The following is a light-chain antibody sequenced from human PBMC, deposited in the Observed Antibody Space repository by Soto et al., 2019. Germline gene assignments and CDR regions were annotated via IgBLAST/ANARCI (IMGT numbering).Light chain of an antibody. Sequence: EIVLTQSPGTLSLSPGERATLSCRASQSVSSTYLAWYQHKPGQPPTLLIYGASSRVTGIPDRFSGSGSGTDFTLTISRLEPEDFAVYYCQQYRSSSTWTFGQGTKVEIK. CDR1: QSVSSTY. CDR3: QQYRSSSTWT. J-gene: IGKJ1*01. CDR2: GAS. V-gene: IGKV3-20*01.